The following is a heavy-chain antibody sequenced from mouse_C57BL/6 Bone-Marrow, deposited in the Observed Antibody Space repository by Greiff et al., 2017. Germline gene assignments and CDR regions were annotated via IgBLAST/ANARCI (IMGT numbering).Heavy chain of an antibody. V-gene: IGHV1-64*01. CDR2: IHPNSGST. Sequence: QVQLKQPGAELVKPGASVKLSCKASGYTFTSYWMHWVKQRPGQGLEWIGMIHPNSGSTNYNEKFKSKDTLTVDKSSSTAYMQLSSLTSEDSAVYYCARWGDYEDYWGQGTTLTVSS. CDR1: GYTFTSYW. J-gene: IGHJ2*01. D-gene: IGHD2-4*01. CDR3: ARWGDYEDY.